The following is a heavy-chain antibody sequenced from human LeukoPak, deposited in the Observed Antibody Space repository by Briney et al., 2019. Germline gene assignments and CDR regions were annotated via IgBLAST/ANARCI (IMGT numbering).Heavy chain of an antibody. D-gene: IGHD5-12*01. CDR2: IYKNAIT. CDR3: ARTTEGYAGGPGYSYYYYMDV. V-gene: IGHV3-53*01. J-gene: IGHJ6*03. Sequence: GGSLRLSCAASGFTVSSNYMTWVRQAPGKGLEWVSVIYKNAITYYADTVKGRFTISRDNSKDTLYLQMNSLRADDTAVYYCARTTEGYAGGPGYSYYYYMDVWGKGTTVTISS. CDR1: GFTVSSNY.